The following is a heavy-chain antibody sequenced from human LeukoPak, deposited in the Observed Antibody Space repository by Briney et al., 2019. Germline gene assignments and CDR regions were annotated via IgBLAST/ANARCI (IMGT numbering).Heavy chain of an antibody. CDR1: GYTFTSYA. J-gene: IGHJ4*02. CDR2: ITTGRGET. Sequence: GASVKVSCKASGYTFTSYAMHWVRQAPGQSLEWMGWITTGRGETRYSQEFQRRITFTRDTSASTVYMDLSDLRSEDTAVYYCARGGKQWRGGNYFDSRGQGTLVAVSS. D-gene: IGHD6-19*01. CDR3: ARGGKQWRGGNYFDS. V-gene: IGHV1-3*03.